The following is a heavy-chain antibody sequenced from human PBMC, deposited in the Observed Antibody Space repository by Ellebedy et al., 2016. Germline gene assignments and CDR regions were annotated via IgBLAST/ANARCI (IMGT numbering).Heavy chain of an antibody. D-gene: IGHD2-2*01. CDR3: AKDGGLGRYCVSASCYTNAFDI. V-gene: IGHV3-23*01. CDR1: GFSVSSNY. CDR2: ISTRGDNT. J-gene: IGHJ3*02. Sequence: GGSLRLSCVVSGFSVSSNYLSWVRQAPGKGLEWVSTISTRGDNTYYADSVKGRFTISRDNSRNTLSLQMNSLRAEDTAMYYCAKDGGLGRYCVSASCYTNAFDIWGQGTMVTVSS.